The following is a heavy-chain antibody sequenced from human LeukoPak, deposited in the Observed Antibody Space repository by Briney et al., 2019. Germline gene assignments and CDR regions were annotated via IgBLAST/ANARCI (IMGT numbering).Heavy chain of an antibody. CDR1: GFTFSSYG. Sequence: GRSLRLSCAASGFTFSSYGMHWVRQAPGKGLEWVAVISYDGSNKYYADSVKGRFTISRDNSKNTLYLQMNSLRAEDTAVYYCARRSSWHTPLFDYWGQGTLVTVSS. V-gene: IGHV3-30*19. CDR2: ISYDGSNK. D-gene: IGHD6-13*01. J-gene: IGHJ4*02. CDR3: ARRSSWHTPLFDY.